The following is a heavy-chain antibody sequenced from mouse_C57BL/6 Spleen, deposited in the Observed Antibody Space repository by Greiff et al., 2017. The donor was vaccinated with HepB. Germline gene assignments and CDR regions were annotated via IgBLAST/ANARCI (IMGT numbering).Heavy chain of an antibody. D-gene: IGHD4-1*01. J-gene: IGHJ4*01. Sequence: VQLQQSGPVLVKPGASVKMSCKASGYTFTDYYMNWVKQSHGKSLEWIGVINPYNGGTSYNQKFKGKATLTVDKSSSPAYMELNSLTSEDSAVYYCAKTLTGYYAMDYWGQGTSVTVSS. CDR2: INPYNGGT. CDR3: AKTLTGYYAMDY. CDR1: GYTFTDYY. V-gene: IGHV1-19*01.